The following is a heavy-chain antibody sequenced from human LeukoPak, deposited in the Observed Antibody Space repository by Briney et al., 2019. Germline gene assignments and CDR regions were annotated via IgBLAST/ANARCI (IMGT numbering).Heavy chain of an antibody. V-gene: IGHV2-5*02. CDR3: AHSWQWLPSGAFDI. D-gene: IGHD6-19*01. J-gene: IGHJ3*02. CDR1: GFSLSTSGVG. Sequence: SGPTLVKPTQTLTLTCTFSGFSLSTSGVGVGWIRQPPGKALEWLALIYWDDDKRYSPSLKSRLTFTKDTSKNQVVLTMTNMDPVDTATYYCAHSWQWLPSGAFDIWGQGTMVTVSS. CDR2: IYWDDDK.